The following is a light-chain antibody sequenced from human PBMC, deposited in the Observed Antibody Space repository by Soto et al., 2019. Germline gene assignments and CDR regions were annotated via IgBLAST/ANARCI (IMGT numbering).Light chain of an antibody. Sequence: EIVMTQSPATLSVSPGERASLSCRASQSVSSNLAWYQQKPGQAPRLLIYGASTRATGIPAMFRGSGSGTEFTLTICCLQSDDFAVYYWQQYNNWPPLTFGGGTKVEIK. CDR1: QSVSSN. V-gene: IGKV3-15*01. CDR2: GAS. J-gene: IGKJ4*01. CDR3: QQYNNWPPLT.